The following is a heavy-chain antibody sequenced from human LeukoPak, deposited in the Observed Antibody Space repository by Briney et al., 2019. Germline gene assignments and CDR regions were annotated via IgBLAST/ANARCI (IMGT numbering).Heavy chain of an antibody. D-gene: IGHD2-2*01. CDR1: GFTFSSYA. V-gene: IGHV3-23*01. J-gene: IGHJ6*04. CDR2: ISGSGGST. Sequence: GGSLRLSCAASGFTFSSYAMSWVRQAPGKGLEWVSAISGSGGSTYYADSVKVLFTISRDNSKNTLYLQMNRLRAEDTAVYYCAKLSRFWRIVVVPAAMLSVWGKGTTVTVSS. CDR3: AKLSRFWRIVVVPAAMLSV.